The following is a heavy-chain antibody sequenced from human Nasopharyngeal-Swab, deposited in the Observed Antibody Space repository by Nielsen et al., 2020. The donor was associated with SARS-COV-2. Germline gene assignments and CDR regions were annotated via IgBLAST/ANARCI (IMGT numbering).Heavy chain of an antibody. D-gene: IGHD3-16*01. CDR3: ATMTGVYDYVWGPRGWFDP. Sequence: ASVKVSCKASGYTFTSYYMHWVRQAPGQGLEWMGIINPSGGSTIYAQKFQGRVTMTEDTSTDTAYMELSSLRSEDTAVYYCATMTGVYDYVWGPRGWFDPWGQGTLVTVSS. V-gene: IGHV1-46*01. CDR1: GYTFTSYY. J-gene: IGHJ5*02. CDR2: INPSGGST.